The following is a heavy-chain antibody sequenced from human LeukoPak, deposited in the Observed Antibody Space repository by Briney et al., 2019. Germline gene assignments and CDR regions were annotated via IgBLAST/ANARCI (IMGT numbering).Heavy chain of an antibody. D-gene: IGHD2-8*01. CDR2: IYSDGTT. CDR3: AKDGCTNGVCYLDY. J-gene: IGHJ4*02. Sequence: GGSLRLSCAASGFTVSSNYMSWVRQAPGTGLEWVSVIYSDGTTYYADSVKGRFTISRDNSKNTLYLQMNSLRAEDTAVYYCAKDGCTNGVCYLDYWGQGTLVTVSS. CDR1: GFTVSSNY. V-gene: IGHV3-53*01.